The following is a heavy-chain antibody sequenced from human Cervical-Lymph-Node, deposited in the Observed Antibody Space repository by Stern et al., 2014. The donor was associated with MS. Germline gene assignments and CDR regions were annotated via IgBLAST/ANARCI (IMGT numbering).Heavy chain of an antibody. J-gene: IGHJ6*02. D-gene: IGHD1-14*01. CDR2: ISSTSTYI. Sequence: VQLVESGGGLVKPGGSLRLSCAASRFSFSNYSMNWVRQAPGQGLEWVSSISSTSTYIYYADSVKGRFTISRDNAKNSLYLQTNSLRADDTAMYYCARGDRRSTGGAMDVWGQGTTVTVSS. CDR3: ARGDRRSTGGAMDV. CDR1: RFSFSNYS. V-gene: IGHV3-21*01.